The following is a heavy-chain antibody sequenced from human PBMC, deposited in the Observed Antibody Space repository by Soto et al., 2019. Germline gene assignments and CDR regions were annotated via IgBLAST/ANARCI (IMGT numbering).Heavy chain of an antibody. V-gene: IGHV3-21*01. J-gene: IGHJ4*02. Sequence: EVQLVESGGGLVKPGGSLRLSCAASGFTFSSYSMTWVRQAQGKVLEWVSAIDSRSSSIYYADSVKGRFTISRDNAKNSLYLQMNRLRAEDTAVYYCARNPSGDYWGQGTLVTVSS. CDR2: IDSRSSSI. D-gene: IGHD3-10*01. CDR1: GFTFSSYS. CDR3: ARNPSGDY.